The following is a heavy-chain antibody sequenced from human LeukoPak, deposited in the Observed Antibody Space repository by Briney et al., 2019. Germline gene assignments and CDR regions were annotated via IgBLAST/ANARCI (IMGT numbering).Heavy chain of an antibody. V-gene: IGHV4-61*02. CDR2: FYISEST. CDR3: ARCANNWFVP. J-gene: IGHJ5*02. Sequence: SQTLSLTCTVSGGSISSGSYYWSWIRQPAGKGLEWIGRFYISESTNYHPSLQSRVTISVDTSQNQFSLKLRAWTSPDAAAYNGARCANNWFVPWGQGALVTVSS. CDR1: GGSISSGSYY.